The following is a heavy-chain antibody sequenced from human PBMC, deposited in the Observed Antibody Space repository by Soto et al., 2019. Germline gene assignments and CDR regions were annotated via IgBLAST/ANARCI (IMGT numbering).Heavy chain of an antibody. D-gene: IGHD2-8*01. CDR2: INAGNGNT. CDR3: ARGRNCTNGVCYYRDLDY. CDR1: GYTFTSYA. J-gene: IGHJ4*02. V-gene: IGHV1-3*01. Sequence: QVQLVQSGAEVKKPGASVKVSCKASGYTFTSYAMHWVRQAPGQRLEWMGWINAGNGNTKYSQKFQGRVTITRDTSASTAYMELSSLRSEDTAVYYCARGRNCTNGVCYYRDLDYWGQGTLVTVSS.